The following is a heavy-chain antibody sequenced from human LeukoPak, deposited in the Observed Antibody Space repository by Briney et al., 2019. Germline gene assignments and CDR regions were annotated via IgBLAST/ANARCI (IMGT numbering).Heavy chain of an antibody. Sequence: GGSLRLSCTVSGFTSSNYATRCVRQAPGKGLGWVSRICGRVFSTYYADSVKGRFTISRDNSKNTLYLQMNSLRADDTAVYYCARGRSSGPYFFDYWGQGTLVTVSS. J-gene: IGHJ4*02. V-gene: IGHV3-23*01. CDR3: ARGRSSGPYFFDY. CDR2: ICGRVFST. D-gene: IGHD3-22*01. CDR1: GFTSSNYA.